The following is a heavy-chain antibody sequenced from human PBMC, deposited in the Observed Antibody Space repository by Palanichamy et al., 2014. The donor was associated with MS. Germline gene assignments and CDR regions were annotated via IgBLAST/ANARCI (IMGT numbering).Heavy chain of an antibody. CDR2: IYPGDSDT. D-gene: IGHD3-10*01. V-gene: IGHV5-51*01. J-gene: IGHJ4*02. CDR3: ARHGGYYGSEKGPFDY. Sequence: EVQLVQSGAEVKKPGESLKISCKGSGYSFASYWIGWVRQMPGKGLEWMGIIYPGDSDTRYSPSFQGQVTISADKSISTAYLQWSSLKASDTAMYYCARHGGYYGSEKGPFDYWGQGTLVTVSS. CDR1: GYSFASYW.